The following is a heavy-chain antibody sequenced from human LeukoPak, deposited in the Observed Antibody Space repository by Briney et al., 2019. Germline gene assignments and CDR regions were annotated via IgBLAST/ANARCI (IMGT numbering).Heavy chain of an antibody. CDR1: GFTFSSYA. Sequence: GGSLRLSYAASGFTFSSYAMTWVRQAPGKGLEWVSSIYGSGGRTYYADSVKGRFTISRDNANNSLYLQMNSLRAEDTALYYCARGSSFHNYWGQGTLVTVSS. D-gene: IGHD6-6*01. CDR2: IYGSGGRT. V-gene: IGHV3-23*01. CDR3: ARGSSFHNY. J-gene: IGHJ4*02.